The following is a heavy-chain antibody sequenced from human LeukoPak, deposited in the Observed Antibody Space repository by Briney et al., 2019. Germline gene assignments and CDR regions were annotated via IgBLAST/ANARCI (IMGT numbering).Heavy chain of an antibody. CDR3: AKDLYSNYGPADY. V-gene: IGHV3-23*01. J-gene: IGHJ4*02. CDR2: ISGSGDST. CDR1: GFTFSNYA. Sequence: GGSLRLSCAASGFTFSNYAMSWVRQAPGKGLEWVSSISGSGDSTYYADSVGGRFTISRDNSKNTLFLQMNSLRDEDTAVYYCAKDLYSNYGPADYWGQGNLVTVSS. D-gene: IGHD4-11*01.